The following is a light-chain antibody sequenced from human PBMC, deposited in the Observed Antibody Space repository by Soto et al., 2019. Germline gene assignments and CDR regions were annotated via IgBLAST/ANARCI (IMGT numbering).Light chain of an antibody. V-gene: IGKV3-11*01. CDR3: QQRSNWPPLT. CDR2: DAS. CDR1: QSISNY. Sequence: EIVLTQSPATLSLSPGERATRSCRASQSISNYLVWYQQKPGQAPRLLIYDASNRATGIPARFSGSGSGTDFTLTISSLEPEDFAIYYCQQRSNWPPLTFGGGIKVEIK. J-gene: IGKJ4*01.